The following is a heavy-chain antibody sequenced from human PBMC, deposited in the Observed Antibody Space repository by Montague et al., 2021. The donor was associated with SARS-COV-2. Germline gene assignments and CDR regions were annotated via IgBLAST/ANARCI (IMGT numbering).Heavy chain of an antibody. Sequence: PALVKPTQTLTLTCTFSGVSRSTSGVGVGWIRQPPGKALEWLALIYWDDDKRYSPSLKSRLTITKDTSKNQVVLTMTNMDPVDTATYYCAHRRGLLLSDAFDIWGQGTMVTVSS. D-gene: IGHD1-26*01. V-gene: IGHV2-5*02. CDR2: IYWDDDK. CDR3: AHRRGLLLSDAFDI. CDR1: GVSRSTSGVG. J-gene: IGHJ3*02.